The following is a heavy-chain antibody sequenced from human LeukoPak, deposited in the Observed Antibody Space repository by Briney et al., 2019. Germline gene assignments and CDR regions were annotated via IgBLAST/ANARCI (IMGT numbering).Heavy chain of an antibody. D-gene: IGHD2-2*01. CDR2: ISYDGSNK. V-gene: IGHV3-30*01. J-gene: IGHJ5*02. Sequence: GGSLRLSCAASGFTFSSYAMHWVRQAPGKGLEWVAVISYDGSNKYYADSVKGRFTISRDNSKNTLYLQMNSLRAEDTAVYYCARDLGYCSSTSCYGNNWFDPWGQGTLVTVSS. CDR1: GFTFSSYA. CDR3: ARDLGYCSSTSCYGNNWFDP.